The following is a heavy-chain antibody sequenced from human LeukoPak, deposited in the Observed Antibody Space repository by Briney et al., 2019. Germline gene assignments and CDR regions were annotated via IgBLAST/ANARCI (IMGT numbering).Heavy chain of an antibody. CDR3: ARSRGPNTFGGVHDY. D-gene: IGHD3-16*01. CDR2: ISYDGSNK. Sequence: GGSLRLSCAASGFTFSSYAMNWVRQAPGKGLEWVALISYDGSNKNYADSVKGRFTISRDNSKNTLYLQMNSLRAEDTAVYYCARSRGPNTFGGVHDYWGQGTLVTVSS. CDR1: GFTFSSYA. J-gene: IGHJ4*02. V-gene: IGHV3-30-3*01.